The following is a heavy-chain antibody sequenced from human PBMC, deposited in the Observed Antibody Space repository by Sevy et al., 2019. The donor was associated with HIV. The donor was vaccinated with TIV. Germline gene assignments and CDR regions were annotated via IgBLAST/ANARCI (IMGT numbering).Heavy chain of an antibody. CDR2: IYPGDSDT. J-gene: IGHJ4*02. CDR3: ARTYYYGSGNYCDAISRFGY. CDR1: GFTFTNYW. V-gene: IGHV5-51*01. Sequence: GESLKISCKGSGFTFTNYWIAWVRQMPGKGLEWMGIIYPGDSDTRYSPSFQGQVTISADKSITTAYLQCSSLKASDTAMYYCARTYYYGSGNYCDAISRFGYWGQGTLVTVSS. D-gene: IGHD3-10*01.